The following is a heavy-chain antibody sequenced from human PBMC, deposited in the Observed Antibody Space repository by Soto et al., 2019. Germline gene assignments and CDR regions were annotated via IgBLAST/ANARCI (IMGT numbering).Heavy chain of an antibody. CDR2: ISYDGSKE. V-gene: IGHV3-30*18. D-gene: IGHD5-12*01. J-gene: IGHJ4*02. CDR3: AKAKGRDSGYDFVFDY. Sequence: GGSLRLSCAASGFTFSPYGMHWVRQAPGKGLEWVAVISYDGSKEYYADSVKGRFTISRDNSKNTLSLQMNSLRAEDTAVYYCAKAKGRDSGYDFVFDYWGPGTLVTVSS. CDR1: GFTFSPYG.